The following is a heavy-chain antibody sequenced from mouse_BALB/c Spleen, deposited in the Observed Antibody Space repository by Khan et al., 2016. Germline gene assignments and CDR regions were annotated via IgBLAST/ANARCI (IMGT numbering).Heavy chain of an antibody. CDR1: GYTFSSYW. Sequence: QVQLQQSGAELMKPGASVKISCKATGYTFSSYWIEWVKQRPGHGLEWIGEILPGSGSTNYNEKFRGKATFTADTSSNTAYLQLSSLTSEDSAVQYCARTDPRGYFDYWGQGTTLTVAS. V-gene: IGHV1-9*01. J-gene: IGHJ2*01. CDR2: ILPGSGST. CDR3: ARTDPRGYFDY.